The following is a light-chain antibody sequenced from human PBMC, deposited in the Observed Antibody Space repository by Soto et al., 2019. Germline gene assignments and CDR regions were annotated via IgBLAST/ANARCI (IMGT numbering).Light chain of an antibody. J-gene: IGKJ1*01. Sequence: EIVMTQSPATLSVSPGERATLSCRASQSVSSNLAWYQQKPGQAPRLLIYGASRRATGFPARFSGSGSGTDFTLTISSLQSEDFAVYYCQQYDNWPWTFGQGTKVDIK. V-gene: IGKV3-15*01. CDR1: QSVSSN. CDR3: QQYDNWPWT. CDR2: GAS.